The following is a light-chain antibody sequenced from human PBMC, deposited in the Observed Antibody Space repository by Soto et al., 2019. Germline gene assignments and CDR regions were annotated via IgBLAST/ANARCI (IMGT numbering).Light chain of an antibody. CDR3: QQYGSSLGVT. Sequence: VLTPSLGSLSLTPGASPTLSCRASQSVSSSYLAWYQQKPGQAPRLLIYGASSRATGIPDRFSGSGSGTDFTLTISRLEPVDFAVYYCQQYGSSLGVTFGGGTKADIK. CDR2: GAS. J-gene: IGKJ4*01. V-gene: IGKV3-20*01. CDR1: QSVSSSY.